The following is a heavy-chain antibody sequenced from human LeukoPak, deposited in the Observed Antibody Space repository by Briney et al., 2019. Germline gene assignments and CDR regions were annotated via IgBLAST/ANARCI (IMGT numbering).Heavy chain of an antibody. D-gene: IGHD3-9*01. J-gene: IGHJ4*02. CDR3: VRYVVGTGYLV. Sequence: SETLALTCTVSGGSIRRSGYYWGWIRQPPGKGLEWIGSIYYSGSTDYDPSLKSRVTISVDTSKTQFSVKLTSVSAADTAVYCCVRYVVGTGYLVWGQGALVTVSS. CDR2: IYYSGST. V-gene: IGHV4-39*01. CDR1: GGSIRRSGYY.